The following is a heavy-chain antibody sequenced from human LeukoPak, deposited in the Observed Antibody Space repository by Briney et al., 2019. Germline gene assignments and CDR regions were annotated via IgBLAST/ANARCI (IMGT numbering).Heavy chain of an antibody. J-gene: IGHJ3*02. CDR3: AKDPNGDYIGTFDI. D-gene: IGHD4-17*01. CDR2: ISSSSSTI. Sequence: GGSLRLSCAASGFTFSSYSMNWVRQAPGKGLEWVSYISSSSSTIYYADSVKGRFTISRDNAKNSLYLQMNSLRAEDTAVYYCAKDPNGDYIGTFDIWGQGAMVTVSS. V-gene: IGHV3-48*04. CDR1: GFTFSSYS.